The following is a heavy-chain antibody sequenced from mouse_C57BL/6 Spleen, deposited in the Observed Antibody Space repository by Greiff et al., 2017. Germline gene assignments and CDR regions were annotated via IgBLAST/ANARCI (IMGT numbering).Heavy chain of an antibody. CDR3: ARRGYYYDDGTWFAY. Sequence: QVQLQQPGAELVKPGASVKLSCKASGYTFTSYWMHWVKQRPGQGLEWIGNINPSHGGTNYTEKFKSKATLTVDKSSSTSYMQLSSLTSEDSAVYYCARRGYYYDDGTWFAYWGQGTLVTVSA. V-gene: IGHV1-53*01. J-gene: IGHJ3*01. D-gene: IGHD2-4*01. CDR1: GYTFTSYW. CDR2: INPSHGGT.